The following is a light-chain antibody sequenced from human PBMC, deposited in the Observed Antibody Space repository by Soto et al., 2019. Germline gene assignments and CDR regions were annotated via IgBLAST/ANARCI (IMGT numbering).Light chain of an antibody. CDR2: ATS. CDR3: QQYGSSPRT. CDR1: QPINRY. V-gene: IGKV3-20*01. Sequence: EIILTQSPATLSVSPGERATLSCRASQPINRYLAWYQQKPGQAPRLLIYATSSRATGIPDRFSGSGSGTDFTLTISRLEPEDFAVYYCQQYGSSPRTFGQGTKVDIK. J-gene: IGKJ1*01.